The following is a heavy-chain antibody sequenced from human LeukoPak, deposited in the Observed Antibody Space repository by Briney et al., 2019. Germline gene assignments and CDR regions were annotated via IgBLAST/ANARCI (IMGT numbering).Heavy chain of an antibody. D-gene: IGHD3-3*01. Sequence: PSETLSLTRTVSGYSISSGYYWGWIRQPPGKGLEWIGSIYHSGSTYYNPSLKSRVTISVDTSKNQFSLKLSSVTAADTAVYYCARRRITIFAVVRRGAFDIWGRGTMVTVSS. J-gene: IGHJ3*02. V-gene: IGHV4-38-2*02. CDR2: IYHSGST. CDR3: ARRRITIFAVVRRGAFDI. CDR1: GYSISSGYY.